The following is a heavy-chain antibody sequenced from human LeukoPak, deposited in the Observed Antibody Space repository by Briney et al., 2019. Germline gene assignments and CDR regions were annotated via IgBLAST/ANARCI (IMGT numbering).Heavy chain of an antibody. CDR3: AKAAYGSESYYDPFDY. D-gene: IGHD3-10*01. V-gene: IGHV3-23*01. CDR2: ISGSGDRT. Sequence: GGSLRLSCAASGFTFSGYGMSWVRQAPGKGLEWVSVISGSGDRTYYADSVKGRFTISRDSCKNTLYLQMNSLRAEDTAVYYCAKAAYGSESYYDPFDYWGQGTLVTVSS. J-gene: IGHJ4*02. CDR1: GFTFSGYG.